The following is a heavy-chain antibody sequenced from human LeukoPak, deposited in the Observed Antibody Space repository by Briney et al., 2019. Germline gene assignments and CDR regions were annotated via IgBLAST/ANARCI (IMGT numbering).Heavy chain of an antibody. J-gene: IGHJ3*02. V-gene: IGHV3-9*01. CDR2: ISWNGGSI. D-gene: IGHD6-19*01. CDR1: GFTFNDYA. Sequence: GRSLRLSCAASGFTFNDYAMHWVRQAPGKGLEWVSSISWNGGSIGYADSVKGRFTISRDNAKNSLYLQMNSLRAEDTALYYCAKDIGQWLVHDAFDIWGQGTMVTVSS. CDR3: AKDIGQWLVHDAFDI.